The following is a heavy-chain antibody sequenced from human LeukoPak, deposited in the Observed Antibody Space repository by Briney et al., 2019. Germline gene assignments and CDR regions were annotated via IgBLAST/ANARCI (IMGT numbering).Heavy chain of an antibody. Sequence: GGSLRLSCAASGFTFTTYSINWVRQAPGKGLEWVSYISSSSSTIYYADSVKGRFTISRDNAKNSLYLQMNSLRAEDTAVYYCARALYDFWSNLRAHDAFDIWGQGTMVTVSS. CDR3: ARALYDFWSNLRAHDAFDI. V-gene: IGHV3-48*01. CDR1: GFTFTTYS. J-gene: IGHJ3*02. CDR2: ISSSSSTI. D-gene: IGHD3-3*01.